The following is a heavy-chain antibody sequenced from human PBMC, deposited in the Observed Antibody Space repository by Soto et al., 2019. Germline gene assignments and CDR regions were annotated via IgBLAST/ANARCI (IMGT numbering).Heavy chain of an antibody. CDR3: AQSYRSSPDHGFDV. J-gene: IGHJ3*01. CDR2: FYWDDDE. Sequence: QITLKESGQTLVKPTQILTLTCTFSGFSLTTRGVGVGWIRQPPGEALEWLALFYWDDDERYSPSLRSRLTITKDTSKNQVVLTMTNMEPVYTGTYYCAQSYRSSPDHGFDVWGQGTRVTVSS. D-gene: IGHD6-6*01. CDR1: GFSLTTRGVG. V-gene: IGHV2-5*02.